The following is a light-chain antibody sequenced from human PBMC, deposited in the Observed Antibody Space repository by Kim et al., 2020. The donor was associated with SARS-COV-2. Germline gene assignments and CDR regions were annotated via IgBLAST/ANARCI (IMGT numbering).Light chain of an antibody. J-gene: IGKJ1*01. V-gene: IGKV1-27*01. CDR1: QDIASS. CDR2: AAS. Sequence: ASVGDRVTITCRASQDIASSLAWYQQKPGKVPQVLIYAASTLQSGVPSRFSGSGSGTEFTLTIGSLQTEDVATYYCQKYNSAPRTFGPGTKVDIK. CDR3: QKYNSAPRT.